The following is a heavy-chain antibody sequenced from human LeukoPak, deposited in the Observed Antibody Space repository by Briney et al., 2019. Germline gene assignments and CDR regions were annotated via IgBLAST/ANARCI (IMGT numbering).Heavy chain of an antibody. J-gene: IGHJ4*02. CDR2: ISSSGNYI. CDR1: GFTFISYT. D-gene: IGHD3-22*01. Sequence: GGSLRLSCAASGFTFISYTMNWVRQAPGKGLEWVSSISSSGNYIFYADSVKGRFTISRDKSKNTLYLQMNSLTTEDTAVYYCARDADTSGYFSYFDHWGQGTQVTVPS. V-gene: IGHV3-21*01. CDR3: ARDADTSGYFSYFDH.